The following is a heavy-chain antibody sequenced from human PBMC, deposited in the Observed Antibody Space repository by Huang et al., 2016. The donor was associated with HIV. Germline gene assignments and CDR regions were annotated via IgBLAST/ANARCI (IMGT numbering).Heavy chain of an antibody. CDR1: GYTFTNYD. V-gene: IGHV1-8*02. D-gene: IGHD4-17*01. CDR3: ARSAYGDLDY. Sequence: QVHLVQSGAEVKKPGASVKVSCKASGYTFTNYDINWVRQPPGRGREWMGWMNPNTGNTCFAQSFQGRDTMTRKTSITTAYMELTSLTSEDTAVYYCARSAYGDLDYWGLGTLVIVSS. CDR2: MNPNTGNT. J-gene: IGHJ4*02.